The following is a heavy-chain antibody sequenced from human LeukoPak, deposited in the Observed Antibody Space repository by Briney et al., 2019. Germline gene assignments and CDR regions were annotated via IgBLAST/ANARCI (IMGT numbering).Heavy chain of an antibody. D-gene: IGHD3-10*01. CDR2: IWYDGNNK. V-gene: IGHV3-33*01. CDR1: GFIFSSYG. Sequence: GGSLRLSCEASGFIFSSYGMHWVRQAPGKGLEWVAVIWYDGNNKNYADSVKGRFTISRDNSKNTLYLQMNSLRDADTAVYYCARDEALNARNYYGSGNNHPGGMDVWGQGTTVTVSS. J-gene: IGHJ6*02. CDR3: ARDEALNARNYYGSGNNHPGGMDV.